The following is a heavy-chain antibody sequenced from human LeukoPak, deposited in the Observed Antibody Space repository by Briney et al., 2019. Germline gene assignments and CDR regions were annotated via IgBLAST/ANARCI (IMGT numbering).Heavy chain of an antibody. CDR1: GFTFRDYT. D-gene: IGHD2-2*01. V-gene: IGHV3-21*01. CDR3: AREVLDVVEPGTNTIDY. Sequence: GGSLRLSCAASGFTFRDYTMNWVRQAPGKGLEWVSAINKGGSFIKYADSVKGRFIVSRDNAKNLLFLQMNSLRVEDTALYFCAREVLDVVEPGTNTIDYWGQGTRVTVSS. J-gene: IGHJ4*02. CDR2: INKGGSFI.